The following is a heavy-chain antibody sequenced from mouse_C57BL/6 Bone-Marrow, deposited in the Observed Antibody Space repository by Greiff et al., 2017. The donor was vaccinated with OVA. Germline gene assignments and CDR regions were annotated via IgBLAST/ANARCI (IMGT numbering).Heavy chain of an antibody. CDR1: GFTFSSYG. Sequence: EVKLMESGGDLVKPGGSLKLPCAASGFTFSSYGMSWVRQTPDKRLEWVATISSGGSYTYYPDSVKGRFTISRDNAKNTLYLQMSSLKSEDTAMYYCARRRRGYAMDYWGQGTSVTVSS. J-gene: IGHJ4*01. V-gene: IGHV5-6*02. CDR2: ISSGGSYT. CDR3: ARRRRGYAMDY.